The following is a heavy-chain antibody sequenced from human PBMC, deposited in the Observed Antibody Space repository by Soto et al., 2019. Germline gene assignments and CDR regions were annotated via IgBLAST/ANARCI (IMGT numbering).Heavy chain of an antibody. Sequence: SETLSLTCTVSGGSISSSSYYWGWIRQPPGKGLEWIGSIYYSGNTYYNPSLKSRVTISVDTAKNQYSLKLSSVTAADTAVYYCKRGGDAYKKGHWGQGTLVPVSS. D-gene: IGHD2-21*01. CDR2: IYYSGNT. J-gene: IGHJ4*02. CDR1: GGSISSSSYY. V-gene: IGHV4-39*03. CDR3: KRGGDAYKKGH.